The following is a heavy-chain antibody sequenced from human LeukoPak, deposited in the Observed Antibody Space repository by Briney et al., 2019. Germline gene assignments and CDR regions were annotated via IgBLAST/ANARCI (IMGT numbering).Heavy chain of an antibody. Sequence: GASVKVSCKASGYTFTAYYMHWVRQAPGQGLEWMGWINPNSGDTKIAQKFQGRVTTTRDTSISTAYMELSSLRSEDMAVYYCARVSTDCSSTSCYKGMQFDYWGQGTLVTVSS. V-gene: IGHV1-2*02. CDR2: INPNSGDT. J-gene: IGHJ4*02. D-gene: IGHD2-2*02. CDR3: ARVSTDCSSTSCYKGMQFDY. CDR1: GYTFTAYY.